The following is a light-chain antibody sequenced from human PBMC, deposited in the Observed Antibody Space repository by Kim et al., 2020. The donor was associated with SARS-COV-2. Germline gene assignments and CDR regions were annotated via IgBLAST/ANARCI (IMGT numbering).Light chain of an antibody. CDR3: HQYGAYPWT. V-gene: IGKV1-5*01. CDR2: DAS. J-gene: IGKJ1*01. CDR1: QSITNS. Sequence: DIQMTQSPSTLSASVGDRVTIACRASQSITNSLAWYQQKPGKAPDLLIYDASTLESGVPSRFSGSGSGTEFTLTISSLQPDDFGTYYCHQYGAYPWTFGQGTKVDIK.